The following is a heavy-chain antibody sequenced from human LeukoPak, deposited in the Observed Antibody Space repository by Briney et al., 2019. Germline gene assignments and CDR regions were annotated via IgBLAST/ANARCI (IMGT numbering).Heavy chain of an antibody. D-gene: IGHD6-19*01. CDR1: GFTFSNLA. CDR3: AKDARRSSGWYFFDH. CDR2: ISDSGGTT. V-gene: IGHV3-23*01. J-gene: IGHJ4*02. Sequence: GGSLRLSFVASGFTFSNLAMGWVRQAPGKGLEWVSVISDSGGTTYYADSVKGRFTISRDNSRNTLYLRMNSLGVEDTAVYYCAKDARRSSGWYFFDHWGQGTLVTVSS.